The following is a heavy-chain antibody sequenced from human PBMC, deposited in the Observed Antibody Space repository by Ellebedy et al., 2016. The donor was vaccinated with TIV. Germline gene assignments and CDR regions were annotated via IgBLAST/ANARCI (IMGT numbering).Heavy chain of an antibody. J-gene: IGHJ4*02. Sequence: GESLKISXAASGFTFSSYSMNWVRQAPGKGLEWVSSISSSSSYIYYADSVKGRFTISRDNSKNTLYLQMNSLRAEDTAVYYCAKWEYHYDILTGYYGYYFDYWGQGTLVTVSS. CDR3: AKWEYHYDILTGYYGYYFDY. CDR1: GFTFSSYS. V-gene: IGHV3-21*04. CDR2: ISSSSSYI. D-gene: IGHD3-9*01.